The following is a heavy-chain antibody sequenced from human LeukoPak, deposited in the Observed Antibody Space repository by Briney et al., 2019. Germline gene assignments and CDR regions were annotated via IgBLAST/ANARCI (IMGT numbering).Heavy chain of an antibody. CDR3: AKLMTTHRQYFDY. CDR2: ISDSGGSA. CDR1: GFTFSSYA. V-gene: IGHV3-23*01. D-gene: IGHD1-1*01. J-gene: IGHJ4*02. Sequence: PGGSLRLSCAASGFTFSSYAMSWVRQAPGKGLEWVSVISDSGGSAYYADSVKGRFTMSRDNSKNTLYLQMNSLRAEDTAVYYCAKLMTTHRQYFDYWGQGTLVTVSS.